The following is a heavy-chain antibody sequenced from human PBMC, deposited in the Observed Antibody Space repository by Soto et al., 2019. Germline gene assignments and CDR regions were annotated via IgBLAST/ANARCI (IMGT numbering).Heavy chain of an antibody. J-gene: IGHJ6*02. Sequence: PGGSLRLSCAASGFTFSSYWMHWVRQAPGKGLVWVSRINSDGSSTSYADSVKGRFTISRDNAKNTLYLQMNSLRAEDTAVYYCARDPELRFLEWLPSSYYYGMDVWGQGTTVTVSS. CDR3: ARDPELRFLEWLPSSYYYGMDV. CDR1: GFTFSSYW. V-gene: IGHV3-74*01. D-gene: IGHD3-3*01. CDR2: INSDGSST.